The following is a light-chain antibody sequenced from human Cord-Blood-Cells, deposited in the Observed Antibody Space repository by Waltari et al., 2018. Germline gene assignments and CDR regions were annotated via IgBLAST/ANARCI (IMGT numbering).Light chain of an antibody. Sequence: QSALTQPASVSGSPGQSITISCTGTSSDDGSYNLVSWYPQHPGKAPKLMIYEGSKRPAGVSNRFSGSKSGNTTSLTISGLQAEDEADYYCCSYAGSSTYVFGTGTKVTVL. CDR1: SSDDGSYNL. CDR2: EGS. CDR3: CSYAGSSTYV. V-gene: IGLV2-23*01. J-gene: IGLJ1*01.